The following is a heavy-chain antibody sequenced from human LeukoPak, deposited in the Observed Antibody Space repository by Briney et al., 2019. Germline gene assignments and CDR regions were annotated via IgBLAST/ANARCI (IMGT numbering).Heavy chain of an antibody. D-gene: IGHD5-18*01. CDR2: INHSGST. J-gene: IGHJ6*02. V-gene: IGHV4-34*01. Sequence: SETLSLTCAVYGGSFSGYYWSWIRQPPGKGLEWIGEINHSGSTNYNPSLKSRVTISVDTSKNQFSLKLSSVTAADTAAYYCARGPWWIQLWHAYYYYGMDVWGQGTTVTVSS. CDR1: GGSFSGYY. CDR3: ARGPWWIQLWHAYYYYGMDV.